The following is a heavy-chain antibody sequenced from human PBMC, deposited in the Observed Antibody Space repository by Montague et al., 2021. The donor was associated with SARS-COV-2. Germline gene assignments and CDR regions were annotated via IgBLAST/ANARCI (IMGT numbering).Heavy chain of an antibody. J-gene: IGHJ4*02. V-gene: IGHV3-30-3*01. CDR1: GFTFSSYA. Sequence: SLRLSCAASGFTFSSYALHWVRQAPGKGLEWVAVISYDGSNKYYADSXXGRFTISRDNSKNTLYLQMNSLRAEDTAVYYCARDLSGYSYGFDYWGQGTLVTVSS. CDR3: ARDLSGYSYGFDY. CDR2: ISYDGSNK. D-gene: IGHD5-18*01.